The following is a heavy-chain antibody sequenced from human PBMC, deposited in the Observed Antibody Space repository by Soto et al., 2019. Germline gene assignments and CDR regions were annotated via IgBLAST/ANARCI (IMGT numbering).Heavy chain of an antibody. D-gene: IGHD2-15*01. CDR2: MYYSGGT. Sequence: ETLSLTCAVSGGSISSSSYFWGWIRQPPGKGLEWIGSMYYSGGTYYNPSLKSRVTISVDTSKNQFSLKLSSVTAADTAVYYCARRYGGTFDYWGQGTLVTVSS. V-gene: IGHV4-39*07. CDR3: ARRYGGTFDY. CDR1: GGSISSSSYF. J-gene: IGHJ4*02.